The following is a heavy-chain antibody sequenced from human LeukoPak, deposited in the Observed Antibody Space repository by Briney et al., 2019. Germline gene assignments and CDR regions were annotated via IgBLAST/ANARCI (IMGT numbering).Heavy chain of an antibody. CDR1: GFTFSSYW. J-gene: IGHJ4*02. CDR2: IKQDGSEK. D-gene: IGHD1-1*01. CDR3: ARTPTKSTMWKYYFDY. Sequence: GGSLRLSCAASGFTFSSYWMSWVRQAPGKGLEWVANIKQDGSEKYYVDSVKGRFTISRDNAKNSLYLQVNSLRAEDTAVYYCARTPTKSTMWKYYFDYWGQGTLVTVSS. V-gene: IGHV3-7*01.